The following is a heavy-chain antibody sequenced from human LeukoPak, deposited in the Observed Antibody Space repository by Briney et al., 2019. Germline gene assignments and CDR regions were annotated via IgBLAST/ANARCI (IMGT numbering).Heavy chain of an antibody. CDR1: GFTFSSYA. CDR2: ISWNSGSI. Sequence: GGSLRLSCAASGFTFSSYAMSWVRQAPGKGLEWVSGISWNSGSIGYADSVKGRFTISRDNAKNSLYLQMNSLRAEDTALYYCAKDSSPRPYYFDYWGQGTLVTVSS. J-gene: IGHJ4*02. CDR3: AKDSSPRPYYFDY. V-gene: IGHV3-9*01. D-gene: IGHD6-13*01.